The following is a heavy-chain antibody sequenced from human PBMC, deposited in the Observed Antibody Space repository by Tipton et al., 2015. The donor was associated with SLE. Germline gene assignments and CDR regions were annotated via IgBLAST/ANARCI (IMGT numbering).Heavy chain of an antibody. Sequence: TLSLTCTVSGGSISSHYWSWIRQPPGKGLEWIGYIYYSGSTNYNPSLKSRVTISVDTSKNQFSLKLSSVTAADTAVYYCARLYPAAGGGWGQGTLVTVSS. CDR3: ARLYPAAGGG. CDR2: IYYSGST. CDR1: GGSISSHY. D-gene: IGHD6-13*01. J-gene: IGHJ4*02. V-gene: IGHV4-59*11.